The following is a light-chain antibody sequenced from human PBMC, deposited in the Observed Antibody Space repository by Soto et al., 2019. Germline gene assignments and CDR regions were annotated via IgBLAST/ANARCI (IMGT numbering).Light chain of an antibody. CDR3: QQYGSSPLFT. Sequence: ELVLTQSPGTLSLSPGERATLSCRASQSVSSSYLAWYQQKPGQAPRLLIYGASSRATGIPDRFSGSGSGTHFTLTISRLEPEDFAVYYCQQYGSSPLFTFGPGTKVDIK. J-gene: IGKJ3*01. CDR2: GAS. V-gene: IGKV3-20*01. CDR1: QSVSSSY.